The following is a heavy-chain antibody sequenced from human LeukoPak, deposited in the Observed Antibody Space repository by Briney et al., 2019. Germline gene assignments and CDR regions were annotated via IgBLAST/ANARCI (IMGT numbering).Heavy chain of an antibody. CDR2: ISSSGRTI. Sequence: PGGSLRLSCAASGFTFSYYEMNWVRQAPGKGLEWVSYISSSGRTIYYADSVKGRFTIPRDNAKNSLYLQMNSLRAEDTAVYYCARGIGSSTWPLALWGQGTLVTVSS. J-gene: IGHJ4*02. CDR1: GFTFSYYE. V-gene: IGHV3-48*03. CDR3: ARGIGSSTWPLAL. D-gene: IGHD6-13*01.